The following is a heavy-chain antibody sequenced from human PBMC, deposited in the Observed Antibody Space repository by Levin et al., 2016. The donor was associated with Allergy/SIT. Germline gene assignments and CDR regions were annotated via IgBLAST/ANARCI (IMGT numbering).Heavy chain of an antibody. CDR2: INHSGST. J-gene: IGHJ3*02. V-gene: IGHV4-34*01. D-gene: IGHD6-19*01. Sequence: SETLSLTCAVYGGSFSGYYWSWIRQPPGKGLEWIGEINHSGSTNYNPSLKSRVTISVDTSKNQFSLKLSSVTAADTAVYYCARGILYSSGWFAIWGQGTMVTVSS. CDR3: ARGILYSSGWFAI. CDR1: GGSFSGYY.